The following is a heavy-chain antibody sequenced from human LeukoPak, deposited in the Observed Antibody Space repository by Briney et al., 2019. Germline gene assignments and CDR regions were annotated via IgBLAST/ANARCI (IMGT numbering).Heavy chain of an antibody. CDR1: GFTFSSYA. CDR3: AKWLEGYTSDFDY. J-gene: IGHJ4*02. Sequence: GGSLRLSCVASGFTFSSYAMSWVRQASGKGLEWVSATSGSGGNTYYADSVKGRLTISRDNSKNTLYPQMNSLRAEDTAVYYCAKWLEGYTSDFDYWGRGTLVTVSS. CDR2: TSGSGGNT. V-gene: IGHV3-23*01. D-gene: IGHD5-24*01.